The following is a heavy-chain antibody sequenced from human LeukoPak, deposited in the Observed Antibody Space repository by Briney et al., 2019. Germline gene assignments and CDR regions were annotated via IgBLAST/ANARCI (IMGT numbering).Heavy chain of an antibody. CDR2: IWYDGSNK. CDR3: VRWGPSKAMDV. J-gene: IGHJ6*04. CDR1: GFSFSSHG. D-gene: IGHD7-27*01. Sequence: GGSLRLSCEASGFSFSSHGMHWVRQAPGKGLEWVAVIWYDGSNKYYADSVKGRFTISRDNSKNMLYVEINSLRAEDTAVYYCVRWGPSKAMDVWGKGTTVTVSP. V-gene: IGHV3-33*01.